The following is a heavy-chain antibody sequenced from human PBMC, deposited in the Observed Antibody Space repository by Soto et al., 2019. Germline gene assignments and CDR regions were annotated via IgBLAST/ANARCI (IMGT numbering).Heavy chain of an antibody. CDR2: ISSSSSNK. D-gene: IGHD6-19*01. CDR3: ARDRGSSGWYAGGWFDP. Sequence: EVQLVESGGGLVKPGGSLRLSCAASGFTFSSYSMNWVLQAPGKGLEWVSCISSSSSNKYYADSVKGRFTISRDNAKNSLYLQMNSLSAEATAVYYLARDRGSSGWYAGGWFDPWGQGTLVTVSS. V-gene: IGHV3-21*01. J-gene: IGHJ5*02. CDR1: GFTFSSYS.